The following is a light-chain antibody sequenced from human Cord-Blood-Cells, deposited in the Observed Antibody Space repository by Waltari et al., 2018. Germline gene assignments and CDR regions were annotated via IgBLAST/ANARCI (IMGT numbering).Light chain of an antibody. V-gene: IGLV1-47*01. CDR3: AAWDDSLSGRV. J-gene: IGLJ3*02. CDR2: RNN. CDR1: SSNIGSNY. Sequence: HSVLTQPPSPSVTPGQTVAVSCSASSSNIGSNYVYWYQHLPGTAPKLLIYRNNQRPSGVPDRFAGSKSGTSASLAISGLRPEDEADYYCAAWDDSLSGRVFGGGTKLTVL.